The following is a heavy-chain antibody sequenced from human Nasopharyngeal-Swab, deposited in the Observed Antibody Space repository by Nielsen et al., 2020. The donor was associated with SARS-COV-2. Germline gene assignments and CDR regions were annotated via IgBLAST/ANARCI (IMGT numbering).Heavy chain of an antibody. Sequence: SETLSLTCTVSGASISSLTYYWAWIRQPPGKGLVWIVSIDYSGSSFYNPSLKSRITMSVDTSKNQFYLKLSSVTAADTAVYYCVRIATYGPELKGAFDFWGQGTMVTISS. V-gene: IGHV4-39*07. CDR1: GASISSLTYY. J-gene: IGHJ3*01. CDR3: VRIATYGPELKGAFDF. D-gene: IGHD3-10*01. CDR2: IDYSGSS.